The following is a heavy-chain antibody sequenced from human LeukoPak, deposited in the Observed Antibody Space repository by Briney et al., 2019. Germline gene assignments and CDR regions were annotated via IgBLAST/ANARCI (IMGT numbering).Heavy chain of an antibody. V-gene: IGHV3-48*01. CDR1: GFSLSSYG. J-gene: IGHJ4*02. Sequence: PGGSLRLSCAASGFSLSSYGMNWVRQAPRRGLEWLSYLSNTNMIHYAESVSGRFTISRDNAKNLLYLQMDGLRAEDRAVCYCARRGDSPMIGDYWGQGTLVTVSS. CDR3: ARRGDSPMIGDY. D-gene: IGHD5-18*01. CDR2: LSNTNMI.